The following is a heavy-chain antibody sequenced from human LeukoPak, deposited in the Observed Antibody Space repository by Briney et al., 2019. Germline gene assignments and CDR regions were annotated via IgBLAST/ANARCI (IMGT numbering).Heavy chain of an antibody. CDR2: IGRGGTPI. V-gene: IGHV3-48*04. D-gene: IGHD3-3*01. CDR1: GFSFSDYP. CDR3: ARDYDFWSGYSQPYYFDY. J-gene: IGHJ4*02. Sequence: GGSLRLSCAASGFSFSDYPMNWVRQAPGKGLEWVSYIGRGGTPIYYADSVRGRFTISRDNAKNSLYLQMNSLRAEDTAVYYCARDYDFWSGYSQPYYFDYWGQGTLVTVSS.